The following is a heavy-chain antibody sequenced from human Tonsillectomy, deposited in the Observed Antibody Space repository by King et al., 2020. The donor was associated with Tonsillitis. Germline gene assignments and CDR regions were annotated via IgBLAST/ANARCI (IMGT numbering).Heavy chain of an antibody. V-gene: IGHV3-15*01. CDR1: GFTFINAW. CDR2: IKSKTDGGTT. CDR3: TTGIYDFWSGGYMDV. J-gene: IGHJ6*03. D-gene: IGHD3-3*01. Sequence: VQLVESGGGLVKPGGSLRLSCAASGFTFINAWMSWVRQAPGKGLEWVGRIKSKTDGGTTDYAAPVKGRFTISRVDSKNTLYLQMNSLKTEDTAVYYCTTGIYDFWSGGYMDVWGKGTTVTVSS.